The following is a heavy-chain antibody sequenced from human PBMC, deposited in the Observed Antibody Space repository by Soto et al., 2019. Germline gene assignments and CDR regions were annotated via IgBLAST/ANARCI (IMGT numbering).Heavy chain of an antibody. J-gene: IGHJ4*02. V-gene: IGHV4-31*03. CDR3: ARASKREYNFDY. D-gene: IGHD5-12*01. CDR2: IYYSGST. CDR1: GGSISSGGYY. Sequence: TLSLTCTVSGGSISSGGYYWSWIRQHPGKGLEWIGYIYYSGSTYYNPSLKSRVTISVDTSKNQFSLKLSSVTAADTAVYYCARASKREYNFDYWGQGTLVTVSS.